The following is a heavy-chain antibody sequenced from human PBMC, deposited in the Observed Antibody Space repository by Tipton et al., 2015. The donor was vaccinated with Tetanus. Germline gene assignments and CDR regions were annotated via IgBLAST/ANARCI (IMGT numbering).Heavy chain of an antibody. J-gene: IGHJ4*02. V-gene: IGHV4-31*03. Sequence: TLSLTCTVSGGSISGGRYYWSWLRQRTGKGLEWIGDISSSRSTYSDPSLKGRVTLSVDTSKNQFSLRLNSAAAAAAADYYCARGQARGARGWNYFDFWGLGTLVTVSS. D-gene: IGHD1-26*01. CDR2: ISSSRST. CDR1: GGSISGGRYY. CDR3: ARGQARGARGWNYFDF.